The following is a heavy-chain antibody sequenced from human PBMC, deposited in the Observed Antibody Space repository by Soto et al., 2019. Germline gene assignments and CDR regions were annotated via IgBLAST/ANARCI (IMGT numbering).Heavy chain of an antibody. CDR3: ARGYDISRYYLDY. CDR2: IYYSGST. V-gene: IGHV4-31*03. D-gene: IGHD3-9*01. J-gene: IGHJ4*02. Sequence: TLSLTCSVSGGSISSGGYYWSWIRQHPGKGLEWIGYIYYSGSTYYNPSLKSRVTISVDTSKNQFSLKLSSVTAADTAVYYCARGYDISRYYLDYWGQGTLVTVS. CDR1: GGSISSGGYY.